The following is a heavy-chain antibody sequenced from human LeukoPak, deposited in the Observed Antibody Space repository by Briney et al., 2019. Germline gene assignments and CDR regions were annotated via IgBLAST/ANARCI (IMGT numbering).Heavy chain of an antibody. CDR3: AVERGELGTDP. J-gene: IGHJ5*02. CDR2: IYYSGST. Sequence: PSETLSLTCTVSGGTISSGGYYWSWIRQHPGKGLEWIGYIYYSGSTYYNPSLKSRVTISVDTSKNQFSLKLSSVTAADTAVYYCAVERGELGTDPWGQGTLVTVSS. V-gene: IGHV4-31*03. CDR1: GGTISSGGYY. D-gene: IGHD3-10*01.